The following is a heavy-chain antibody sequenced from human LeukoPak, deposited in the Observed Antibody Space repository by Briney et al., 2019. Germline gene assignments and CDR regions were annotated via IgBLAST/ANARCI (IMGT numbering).Heavy chain of an antibody. D-gene: IGHD3-10*01. CDR1: GGSISSYY. J-gene: IGHJ4*02. V-gene: IGHV4-59*06. CDR2: IYYSGST. CDR3: ARQRDVLLWFGETDY. Sequence: SETLSLTCTVSGGSISSYYWSWIRQHPGKGLEWIGYIYYSGSTYYNPSLKSRVTISVDTSKNQFSLKLSSVTAADTAVYYCARQRDVLLWFGETDYWGQGTLVTVSS.